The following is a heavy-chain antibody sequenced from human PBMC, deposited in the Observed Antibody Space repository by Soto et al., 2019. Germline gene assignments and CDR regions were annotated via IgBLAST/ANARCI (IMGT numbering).Heavy chain of an antibody. Sequence: QVQMVQSGAEVKKPGASVKVSCKASGYTLINYDIHWVRQATGQGLEWMGWMNPDSGNTGQSKQFQGRVTMTRDTSISTAYMELSSLRSEDTAVYYCARGRFRRTWFDPWGQGTLVTVSS. CDR3: ARGRFRRTWFDP. J-gene: IGHJ5*02. CDR2: MNPDSGNT. V-gene: IGHV1-8*01. CDR1: GYTLINYD. D-gene: IGHD3-16*01.